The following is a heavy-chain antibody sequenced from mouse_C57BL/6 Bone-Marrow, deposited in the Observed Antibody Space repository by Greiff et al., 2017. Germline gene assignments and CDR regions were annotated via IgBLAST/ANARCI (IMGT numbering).Heavy chain of an antibody. CDR3: AREAYYDDAWFAY. V-gene: IGHV1-69*01. D-gene: IGHD1-1*01. CDR1: GYTFTSYW. Sequence: QVQLQQPGAELVMPGASVKLSCKASGYTFTSYWMHWVKQRPGQGLEWIGEIDPSDSYTNYNQKFKGKSTLTVDKSSSTAYMQLSSLTSEDSAVYYCAREAYYDDAWFAYWGQGTLVTVSA. CDR2: IDPSDSYT. J-gene: IGHJ3*01.